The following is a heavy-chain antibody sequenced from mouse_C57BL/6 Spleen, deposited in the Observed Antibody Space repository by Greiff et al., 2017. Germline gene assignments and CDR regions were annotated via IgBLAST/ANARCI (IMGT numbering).Heavy chain of an antibody. CDR3: TRRGLGVPGFDY. CDR2: IDPETGGT. V-gene: IGHV1-15*01. J-gene: IGHJ2*01. D-gene: IGHD3-3*01. Sequence: QVQLKQSGAELVRPGASVTLSCKASGYTFTDYEMHWVKQTPVHGLEWIGAIDPETGGTAYNQKFKGKAILTADKSSSTAYMELRSLTSEDSAVYYCTRRGLGVPGFDYWGQGTTLTVSS. CDR1: GYTFTDYE.